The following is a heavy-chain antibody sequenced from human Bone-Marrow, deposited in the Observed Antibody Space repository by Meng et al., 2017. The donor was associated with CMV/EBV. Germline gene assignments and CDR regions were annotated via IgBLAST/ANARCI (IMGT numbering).Heavy chain of an antibody. CDR2: IRYDGSNK. V-gene: IGHV3-30*02. CDR3: AKGRVVPAAFDAFDI. Sequence: GESLKISCAASGFTFSSYGMHWVRQAPGKGLEWVAFIRYDGSNKYYADSVKGRFTISRDNSKNTLYLQMNSLRAEDTAVYYCAKGRVVPAAFDAFDIWGQGPRVTVSS. J-gene: IGHJ3*02. D-gene: IGHD2-2*01. CDR1: GFTFSSYG.